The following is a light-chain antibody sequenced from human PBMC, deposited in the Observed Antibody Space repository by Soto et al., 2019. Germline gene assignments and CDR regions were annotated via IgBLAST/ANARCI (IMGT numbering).Light chain of an antibody. CDR2: GAS. V-gene: IGKV3-20*01. Sequence: EIVLTQSPGTLSLSQGKRATLSCRASQSISSSYLAWYQQRPGQAPRLLIYGASSRATGIPDRFSGSGSGTEFTLTISRLEPEDFAVYYCQQYGSSSWTFGQGTMVDIK. CDR1: QSISSSY. CDR3: QQYGSSSWT. J-gene: IGKJ1*01.